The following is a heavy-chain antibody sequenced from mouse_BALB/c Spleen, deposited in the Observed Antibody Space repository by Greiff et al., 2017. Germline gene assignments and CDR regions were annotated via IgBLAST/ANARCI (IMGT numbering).Heavy chain of an antibody. CDR1: GFSLTGYG. J-gene: IGHJ4*01. V-gene: IGHV2-6-7*01. CDR2: IWGDGST. Sequence: VQRVESGPGLVAPSQSLSITCTVSGFSLTGYGVNWVRQPPGKGLAWLGMIWGDGSTDYNSALKSRLSISKDNSKSQVFLKMNSLQTDDTARYYCARPYYGSSSYYYAMDYWGQGTSVTVSS. D-gene: IGHD1-1*01. CDR3: ARPYYGSSSYYYAMDY.